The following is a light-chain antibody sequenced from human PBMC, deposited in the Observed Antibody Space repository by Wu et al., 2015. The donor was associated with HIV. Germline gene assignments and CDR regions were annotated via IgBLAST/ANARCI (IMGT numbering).Light chain of an antibody. Sequence: GDRVNITCRASQDISTYLAWYQQTPGKAPRVLIYDASTLQSGVSSRFSGSGSGADFTLTISGLQREDFAVLFCQQLNSFPLTFGQGSRLEI. CDR1: QDISTY. J-gene: IGKJ5*01. CDR3: QQLNSFPLT. V-gene: IGKV1-12*01. CDR2: DAS.